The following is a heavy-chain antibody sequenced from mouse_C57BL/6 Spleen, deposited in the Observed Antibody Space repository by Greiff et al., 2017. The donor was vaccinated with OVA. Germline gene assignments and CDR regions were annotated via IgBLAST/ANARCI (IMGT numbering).Heavy chain of an antibody. CDR3: AYYYGSS. Sequence: EVQLQQSGPELVKPGASVKISCKASGYTFTDYYMNWVKQSHGKSLEWIGDINPNNGGTSYNQKFKGKATLTVDKSSSTAYMELRSLTSEDSAVYYCAYYYGSSWGQGTTLTVSS. D-gene: IGHD1-1*01. CDR1: GYTFTDYY. J-gene: IGHJ2*01. CDR2: INPNNGGT. V-gene: IGHV1-26*01.